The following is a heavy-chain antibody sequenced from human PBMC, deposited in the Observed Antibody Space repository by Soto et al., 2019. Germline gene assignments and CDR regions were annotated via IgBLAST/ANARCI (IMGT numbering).Heavy chain of an antibody. CDR1: GGTFSSYT. D-gene: IGHD6-6*01. Sequence: QVRQVRSGAEVKKPGSSVKVPCKASGGTFSSYTISWVRQAPGQGLEWMARIIPIMNITNFARKFQGRVTLTADTSTNTAYMELSSLTSEDTAVYYCSSQSMRPRPLPGYSFDYWGQGVLVTVSS. CDR2: IIPIMNIT. V-gene: IGHV1-69*02. J-gene: IGHJ4*02. CDR3: SSQSMRPRPLPGYSFDY.